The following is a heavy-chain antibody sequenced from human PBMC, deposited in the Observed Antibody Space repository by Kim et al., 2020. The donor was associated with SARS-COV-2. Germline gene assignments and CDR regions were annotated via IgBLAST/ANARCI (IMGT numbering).Heavy chain of an antibody. CDR1: GGSISSYY. J-gene: IGHJ4*02. CDR2: IYYSGST. Sequence: SETLSLTCTVSGGSISSYYWSWIRQPPGKGLEWIGYIYYSGSTNYNPSLKSRVTISVDTSKNQFSLKLSSVTAADTAVYYCARLPNYWGQGTLVTVSS. CDR3: ARLPNY. V-gene: IGHV4-59*01.